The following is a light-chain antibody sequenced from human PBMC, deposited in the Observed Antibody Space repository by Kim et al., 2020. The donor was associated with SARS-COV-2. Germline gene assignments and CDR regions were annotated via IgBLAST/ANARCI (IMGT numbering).Light chain of an antibody. CDR1: QSVRAY. CDR2: DDS. Sequence: SLPPGETATLSCRASQSVRAYLVWYQQKPAQAPRLLIYDDSNRATGIPARLSGSGSGTDFTLTISSLEPEDFAVYCCQNSGNWPTFGQGTRLEIK. CDR3: QNSGNWPT. V-gene: IGKV3-11*01. J-gene: IGKJ5*01.